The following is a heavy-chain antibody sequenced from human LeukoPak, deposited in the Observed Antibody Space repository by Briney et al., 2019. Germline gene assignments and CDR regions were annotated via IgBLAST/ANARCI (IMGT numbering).Heavy chain of an antibody. Sequence: GGSLRLSCAASGFTFSSYAMSWVRQAPGKGLVWVSRINTDGSSTSYADSVKGRFTISRDNAKNTLYLQMNSLRAEDTAVYYCARVPGSYYDSSGYFNFDYWGQGTLVTVSS. V-gene: IGHV3-74*01. CDR1: GFTFSSYA. D-gene: IGHD3-22*01. CDR3: ARVPGSYYDSSGYFNFDY. CDR2: INTDGSST. J-gene: IGHJ4*02.